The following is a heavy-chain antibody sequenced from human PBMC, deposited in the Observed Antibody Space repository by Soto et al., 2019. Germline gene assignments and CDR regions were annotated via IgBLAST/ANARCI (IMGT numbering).Heavy chain of an antibody. CDR1: GFTFSSYS. J-gene: IGHJ3*02. CDR3: ARIIKYSGYDLSAFDI. D-gene: IGHD5-12*01. CDR2: ISSSSSYI. Sequence: PGGSLRLSCASSGFTFSSYSMNWVRQAPGKGLEWVSSISSSSSYIYYADSVKGRFTISRDNAKNSLYLQMNSLRAEDTAVYYCARIIKYSGYDLSAFDIWGQGKMVTVSS. V-gene: IGHV3-21*01.